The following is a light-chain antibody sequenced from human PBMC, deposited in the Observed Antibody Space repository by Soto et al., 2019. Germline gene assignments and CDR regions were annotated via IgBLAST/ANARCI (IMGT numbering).Light chain of an antibody. J-gene: IGLJ2*01. CDR2: DVS. Sequence: QSALTQPASVSGSPGQSITISCTGTSSDVGGYKYVSWYQQHPGKAPKLMIYDVSNRPSGVSSRFSGSKSGNTASLTISGLQAEDEADYYCSSYTSTSTVVFGGGTQLTVL. V-gene: IGLV2-14*01. CDR3: SSYTSTSTVV. CDR1: SSDVGGYKY.